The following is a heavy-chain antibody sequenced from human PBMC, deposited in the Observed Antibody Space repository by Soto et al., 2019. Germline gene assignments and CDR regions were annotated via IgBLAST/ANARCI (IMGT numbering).Heavy chain of an antibody. CDR3: ARMAATGRGWDV. D-gene: IGHD6-13*01. J-gene: IGHJ6*02. V-gene: IGHV3-7*01. CDR2: IKQDGSEE. CDR1: GFTFSSYW. Sequence: EVQLVESGGGLVQPGGSLRLSCVDSGFTFSSYWMSWVRQAPVKGLEWVGNIKQDGSEENYVDSLKGRFTISRDNAKNSMYLQMNSLRVEDTAVYYCARMAATGRGWDVWGQGTTVVVSS.